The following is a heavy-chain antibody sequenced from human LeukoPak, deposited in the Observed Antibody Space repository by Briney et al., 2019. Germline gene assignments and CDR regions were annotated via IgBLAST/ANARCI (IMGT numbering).Heavy chain of an antibody. CDR1: GFTFSSYA. D-gene: IGHD2/OR15-2a*01. V-gene: IGHV3-30*04. CDR2: ISYDGSNN. Sequence: GRSLRLSCAASGFTFSSYAMHWVRQAPGKGLERVAVISYDGSNNYYAESVKGRFTISRDNSKNTLYLQMNSLRAEDTAVYYCAREGKSMAPFDYWGQGTLVTVSS. CDR3: AREGKSMAPFDY. J-gene: IGHJ4*02.